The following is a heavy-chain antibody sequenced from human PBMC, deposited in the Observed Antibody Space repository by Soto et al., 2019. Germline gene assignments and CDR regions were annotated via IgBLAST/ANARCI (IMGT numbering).Heavy chain of an antibody. CDR1: GGSISSGGYY. J-gene: IGHJ6*02. D-gene: IGHD3-3*01. Sequence: PSETLSLTCTVSGGSISSGGYYWSWIRQHPGKGLEWSGYIYYSGSTYYNPSLKSLVNISVDTSNNQFYLKLSSVTAADTAVYYCARETSTVFGVVIDTYYGMDVWGQGTTVTVSS. CDR2: IYYSGST. V-gene: IGHV4-31*01. CDR3: ARETSTVFGVVIDTYYGMDV.